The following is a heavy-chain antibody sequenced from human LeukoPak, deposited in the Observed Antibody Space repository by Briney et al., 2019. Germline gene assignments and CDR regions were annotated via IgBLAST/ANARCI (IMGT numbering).Heavy chain of an antibody. CDR2: IKQDGSEK. CDR1: GFTFSSYW. J-gene: IGHJ4*02. V-gene: IGHV3-7*01. D-gene: IGHD3-10*01. Sequence: GGSLRLSCAASGFTFSSYWMSWVRQAPGKGLGWVANIKQDGSEKYYVDSVKGRFTISRDNAKNSLYLQMNSLRAEDTAVYYCARSGLRTWFGELLPVDYWGQGTLVTVSS. CDR3: ARSGLRTWFGELLPVDY.